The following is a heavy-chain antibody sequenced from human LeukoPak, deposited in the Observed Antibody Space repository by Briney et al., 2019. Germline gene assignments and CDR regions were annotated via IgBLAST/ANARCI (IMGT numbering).Heavy chain of an antibody. CDR3: ARDEGGVSGFDY. Sequence: ASVKVSCKASGYTFTGYYMHWVRQAPGQGLEWMGRINPNSGGTNYAQKFQGRVTMTRDTSISTAYMELGRLRSDDTAVYYCARDEGGVSGFDYWGQGTLVTGSS. V-gene: IGHV1-2*06. J-gene: IGHJ4*02. CDR1: GYTFTGYY. CDR2: INPNSGGT. D-gene: IGHD3-16*01.